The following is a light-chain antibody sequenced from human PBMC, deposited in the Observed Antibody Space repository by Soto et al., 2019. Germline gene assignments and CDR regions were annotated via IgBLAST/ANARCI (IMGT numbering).Light chain of an antibody. CDR3: SSYTSSSTYV. CDR1: SSDVGGYNY. J-gene: IGLJ1*01. Sequence: QSALTQPASVSGSPGQSITISCTGTSSDVGGYNYVSWSQHHPGKAPQLMIYEVSNRPSGVSNRFSGSKSGNTASLTISGLQAEDEADYYCSSYTSSSTYVFGTGTKVTVL. V-gene: IGLV2-14*01. CDR2: EVS.